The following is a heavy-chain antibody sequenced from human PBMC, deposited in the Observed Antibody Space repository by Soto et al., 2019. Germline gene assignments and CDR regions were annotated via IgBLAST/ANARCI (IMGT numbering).Heavy chain of an antibody. V-gene: IGHV3-20*04. D-gene: IGHD4-17*01. CDR1: GFTFDDYG. Sequence: GGSLRLSCAASGFTFDDYGMSWVRQAPGKGLEWVSGINWNGGSTGYADSVKGRFTISRDNAKNSLYLQMNSLRAEDTALYYCARDGNLFDYGDNFDYWGQGTLVTVSS. CDR3: ARDGNLFDYGDNFDY. J-gene: IGHJ4*02. CDR2: INWNGGST.